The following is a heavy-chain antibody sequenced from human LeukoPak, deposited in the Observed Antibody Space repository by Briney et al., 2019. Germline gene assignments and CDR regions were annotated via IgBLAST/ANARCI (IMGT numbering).Heavy chain of an antibody. Sequence: SETLSLTCTVSGGSISSNYWSWIRQPAGRGLEWIGRIHTSGSTSYNPSLKSRVTMSGDTSKNQFSLTLRSVTAADTAVYFCANTVPGTGYFGYWGRGTLVTVSS. CDR1: GGSISSNY. CDR3: ANTVPGTGYFGY. D-gene: IGHD6-19*01. J-gene: IGHJ4*02. CDR2: IHTSGST. V-gene: IGHV4-4*07.